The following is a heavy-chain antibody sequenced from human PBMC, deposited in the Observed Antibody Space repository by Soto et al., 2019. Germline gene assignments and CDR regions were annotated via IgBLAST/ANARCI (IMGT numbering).Heavy chain of an antibody. J-gene: IGHJ5*02. CDR3: KKDNFITPRSYRLYNWVDP. CDR1: GFTFSSYG. V-gene: IGHV3-30*18. Sequence: QGQLVESGGGVVQPGRSLRLSCAASGFTFSSYGMHWVRQAPGKGLEWVAVISYGGSNKYYADSVQGRFTISRDNSKNTLYIKTKKLRNNDTSVYYCKKDNFITPRSYRLYNWVDPWGQGALGSVSS. D-gene: IGHD3-22*01. CDR2: ISYGGSNK.